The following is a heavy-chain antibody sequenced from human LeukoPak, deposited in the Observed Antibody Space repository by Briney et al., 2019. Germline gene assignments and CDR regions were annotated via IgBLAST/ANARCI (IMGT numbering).Heavy chain of an antibody. J-gene: IGHJ6*03. D-gene: IGHD6-13*01. Sequence: ASVKVSCKASGYTFTSYDINWVRQATGQGLEWMGWINPNSDNTGYPQKFQGRVTITWNTSISTAYMELSSLRSEDTAVYYCARGPSGSWSSRVRYMDVWGKGTTVTVSS. V-gene: IGHV1-8*01. CDR3: ARGPSGSWSSRVRYMDV. CDR1: GYTFTSYD. CDR2: INPNSDNT.